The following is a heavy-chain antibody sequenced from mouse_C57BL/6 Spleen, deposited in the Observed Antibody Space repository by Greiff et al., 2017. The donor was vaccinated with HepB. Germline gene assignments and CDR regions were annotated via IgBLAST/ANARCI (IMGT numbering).Heavy chain of an antibody. J-gene: IGHJ4*01. V-gene: IGHV14-4*01. Sequence: VQLKESGAELVRPGASVKLSCTASGFNIKDDYMHWVKQRPEQGLEWIGWIDPENGDTEYASKFQGKATITADTSSNTAYLQLSSLTSEDTAVYYCTGFTHAMDYWGQGTSVTVSS. CDR1: GFNIKDDY. CDR3: TGFTHAMDY. CDR2: IDPENGDT. D-gene: IGHD1-1*01.